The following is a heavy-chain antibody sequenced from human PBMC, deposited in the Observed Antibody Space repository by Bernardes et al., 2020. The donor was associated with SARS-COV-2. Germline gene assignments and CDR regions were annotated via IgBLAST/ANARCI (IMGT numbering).Heavy chain of an antibody. CDR3: ASISSDSRGWYHFDS. CDR2: INNVGTT. V-gene: IGHV3-66*02. D-gene: IGHD6-19*01. Sequence: GSLRLSCAASGFTVSRNYMGWVRQAPGKGLEWLSFINNVGTTDYADSVKGRFTISRATAENTLYLQMISLRPEDTAVYFCASISSDSRGWYHFDSWGQGTLVTVSS. J-gene: IGHJ4*02. CDR1: GFTVSRNY.